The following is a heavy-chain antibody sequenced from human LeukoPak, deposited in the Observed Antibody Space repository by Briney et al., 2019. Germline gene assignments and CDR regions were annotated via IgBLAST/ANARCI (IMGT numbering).Heavy chain of an antibody. CDR1: GFTFSSYW. CDR3: ARDRNRDFNRP. Sequence: GGSLRLSCAASGFTFSSYWMSWVRQAPGKGPEWVANIKQDGSEKYYVGSVKGRFAISRDNAKNSLYLQMNSLRAEDTAVYYCARDRNRDFNRPWGQGTLVTVSS. J-gene: IGHJ5*02. D-gene: IGHD2/OR15-2a*01. V-gene: IGHV3-7*01. CDR2: IKQDGSEK.